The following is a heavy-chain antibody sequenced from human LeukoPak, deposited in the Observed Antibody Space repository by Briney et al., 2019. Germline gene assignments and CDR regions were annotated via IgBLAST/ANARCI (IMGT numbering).Heavy chain of an antibody. V-gene: IGHV4-59*11. CDR2: IYYTGST. D-gene: IGHD1-1*01. J-gene: IGHJ4*02. CDR3: ARGTIQFAPFVY. CDR1: GGAITSHY. Sequence: PSETLSLTCTVSGGAITSHYWTWSRQPPGKGLEWIGHIYYTGSTNYNPSLKSRVTISVDTSKNQFSLEVSSVTAADTAVYYCARGTIQFAPFVYWGQGTLVTVSS.